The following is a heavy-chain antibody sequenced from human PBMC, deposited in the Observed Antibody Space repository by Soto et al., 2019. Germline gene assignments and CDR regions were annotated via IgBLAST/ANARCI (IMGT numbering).Heavy chain of an antibody. CDR3: AKGSTYSFYFDH. D-gene: IGHD5-18*01. V-gene: IGHV3-23*01. Sequence: XGSLRLSCVAAGFSLSSYGMSWVRQAPGKGLEWVSFIIGNSGTTYYADSVKGRFTISRDNSKNTLYLQMSRLGAEDTAAYYCAKGSTYSFYFDHWGQGTLVTVSS. CDR2: IIGNSGTT. J-gene: IGHJ4*01. CDR1: GFSLSSYG.